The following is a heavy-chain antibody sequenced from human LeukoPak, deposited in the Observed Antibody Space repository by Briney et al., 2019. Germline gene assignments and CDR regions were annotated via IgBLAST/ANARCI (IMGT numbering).Heavy chain of an antibody. CDR1: GFTFDEYG. CDR2: INWNGGST. D-gene: IGHD4-17*01. J-gene: IGHJ6*02. V-gene: IGHV3-20*04. Sequence: PGGSLRLSCAASGFTFDEYGMSWVRQAPGKGLEWVSGINWNGGSTGYADSVKGRFTISRDNAKNSLYLQMNSLRAEDTALYYCARWGTGDYDYYAYAMDDWGQGTTVTVSS. CDR3: ARWGTGDYDYYAYAMDD.